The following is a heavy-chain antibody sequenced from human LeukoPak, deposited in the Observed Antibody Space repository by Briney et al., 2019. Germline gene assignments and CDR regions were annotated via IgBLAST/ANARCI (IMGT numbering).Heavy chain of an antibody. V-gene: IGHV4-39*01. Sequence: SETLSLTCTVSGGSISSSSYYWGWIRQPPGKGLEGIGSIYYSGSTYYNPSLKSRVTISVDTSKIQFSLKLSSVTAADTAVYYCARPMVRGVLYYFDYWGQGTLVTVSS. D-gene: IGHD3-10*01. CDR2: IYYSGST. CDR1: GGSISSSSYY. J-gene: IGHJ4*02. CDR3: ARPMVRGVLYYFDY.